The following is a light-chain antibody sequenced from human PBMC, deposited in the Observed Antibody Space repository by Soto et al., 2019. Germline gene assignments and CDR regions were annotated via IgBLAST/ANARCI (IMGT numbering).Light chain of an antibody. Sequence: SYELTQPPSVSVSPGQTASITCSGDKLGDKYACWYQQKPGQSPVLVIYQDSKRPSGIPERFSSSNTGNTVTLTIRGTQAMDEYDYYFQTGDSSTGVFGTGTKLTVL. CDR1: KLGDKY. CDR2: QDS. V-gene: IGLV3-1*01. J-gene: IGLJ1*01. CDR3: QTGDSSTGV.